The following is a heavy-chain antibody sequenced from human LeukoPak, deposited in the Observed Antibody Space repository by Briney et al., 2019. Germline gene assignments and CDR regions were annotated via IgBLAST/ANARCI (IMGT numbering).Heavy chain of an antibody. J-gene: IGHJ4*02. D-gene: IGHD2-21*01. V-gene: IGHV3-53*01. Sequence: GGSLRLSCGVSGFSVSNNHMSWVRQAPGKGLEWLSVLFSGASTNYADSVKGRFTISRDQSKNTLFLQINNLRVEDTAVYYCTRDPVTYCGGDCWGQGTLVTVSS. CDR3: TRDPVTYCGGDC. CDR1: GFSVSNNH. CDR2: LFSGAST.